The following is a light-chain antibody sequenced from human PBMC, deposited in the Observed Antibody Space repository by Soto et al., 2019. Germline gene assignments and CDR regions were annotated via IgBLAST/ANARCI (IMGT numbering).Light chain of an antibody. V-gene: IGKV2-28*01. Sequence: DIVMTQSPLSLPVTPGEPASISCRSSQSLLHSNGYNYLDWYLQKPGQSPQLLIYLGSNRAAGVLDRFSGSGSGTDFTLKISRVEAEDVGFYYCMQALQTPRTFGQGTKVEIK. CDR1: QSLLHSNGYNY. J-gene: IGKJ1*01. CDR3: MQALQTPRT. CDR2: LGS.